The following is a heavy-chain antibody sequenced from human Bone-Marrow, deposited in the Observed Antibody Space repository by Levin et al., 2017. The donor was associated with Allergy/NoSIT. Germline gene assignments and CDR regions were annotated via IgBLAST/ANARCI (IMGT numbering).Heavy chain of an antibody. CDR3: ARVRPCVYYYDSSGYYVPDNWFDP. CDR1: GYTFTSYG. V-gene: IGHV1-18*01. J-gene: IGHJ5*02. D-gene: IGHD3-22*01. CDR2: LSAYNGNT. Sequence: ASVKVSCKASGYTFTSYGISWVRQAPGQGLEWMGCLSAYNGNTNYAQKLQGRVTMTTDTSTSTAYMELRSLRSDDTAVYYCARVRPCVYYYDSSGYYVPDNWFDPWGQGTLVTVSS.